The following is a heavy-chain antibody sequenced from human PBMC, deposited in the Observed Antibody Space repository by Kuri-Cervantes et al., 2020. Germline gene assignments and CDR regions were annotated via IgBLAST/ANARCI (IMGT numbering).Heavy chain of an antibody. Sequence: ASVKVSCKASGYTFSTYAMHWVRQAPGQRLEWMGWINADKGKGNTRYSQNFQDRVTITRDTSASTVYMELRSLRSDDTAVYYCARDQGGYDPYYFDYWGQGTLVTVSS. V-gene: IGHV1-3*01. CDR3: ARDQGGYDPYYFDY. D-gene: IGHD5-12*01. CDR1: GYTFSTYA. CDR2: INADKGKGNT. J-gene: IGHJ4*02.